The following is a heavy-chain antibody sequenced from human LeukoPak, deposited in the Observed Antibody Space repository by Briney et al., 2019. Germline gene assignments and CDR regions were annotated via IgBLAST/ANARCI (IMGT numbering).Heavy chain of an antibody. V-gene: IGHV4-4*07. D-gene: IGHD1-1*01. CDR2: IYTSGST. CDR1: GGSISSYY. CDR3: ARHDDWNGRDY. J-gene: IGHJ4*02. Sequence: SSETLSLTCTVSGGSISSYYWSWIRQPAGKGLEWIGRIYTSGSTNYNPSLKSRVTISVDTSKNQFSLKLSSVTAADTAVYYCARHDDWNGRDYWGQGTLVTVSS.